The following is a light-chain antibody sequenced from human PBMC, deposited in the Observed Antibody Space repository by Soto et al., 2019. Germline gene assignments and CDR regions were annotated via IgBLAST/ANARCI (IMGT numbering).Light chain of an antibody. V-gene: IGLV1-40*01. CDR2: GNS. CDR1: SSNIGTGYD. CDR3: QSFDSSRFYV. J-gene: IGLJ1*01. Sequence: QSVLTQPPSVSGAPGQRVTISCTGSSSNIGTGYDVHWYQQLPGTAPKLLIYGNSNRPSAVPDRFSGSKSGTSAPLAITGLQAEDEADYYCQSFDSSRFYVFGTGTKVTVL.